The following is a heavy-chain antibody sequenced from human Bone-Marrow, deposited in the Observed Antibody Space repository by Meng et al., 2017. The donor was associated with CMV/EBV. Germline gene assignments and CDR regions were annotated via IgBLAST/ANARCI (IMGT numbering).Heavy chain of an antibody. Sequence: GGSLRLSCAASGFTFSSYSMNWVRQAPGKGLEWVSSLSSGSTYTYYADSLKGRFTISRDNAKNSLYLQMNSLRAEDTAVYYCARDPDCTNGVCYYDSWGQGTLVTVSS. D-gene: IGHD2-8*01. V-gene: IGHV3-21*01. J-gene: IGHJ4*02. CDR3: ARDPDCTNGVCYYDS. CDR1: GFTFSSYS. CDR2: LSSGSTYT.